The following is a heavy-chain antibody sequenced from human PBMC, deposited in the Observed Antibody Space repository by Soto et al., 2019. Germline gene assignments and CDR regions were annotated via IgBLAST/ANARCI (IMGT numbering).Heavy chain of an antibody. CDR1: GYTFTSYA. V-gene: IGHV1-3*01. J-gene: IGHJ4*02. Sequence: ASVKVSCKASGYTFTSYAMHWVRQAPGQRLEWMGWINAGNGNTKYSQKFQGRVTITGDTSASTAYMELSSLRSEDTAVYYCARAIVVVTPPDYWGQGTLVTVSS. CDR2: INAGNGNT. CDR3: ARAIVVVTPPDY. D-gene: IGHD3-22*01.